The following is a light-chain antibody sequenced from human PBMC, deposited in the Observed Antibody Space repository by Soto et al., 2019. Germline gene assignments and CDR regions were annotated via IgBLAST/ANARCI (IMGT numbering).Light chain of an antibody. Sequence: EIVMTQSPATLSVTPGERATLSCRASQSITNNLAWYQQKPGQAPRLLIYDASTRATVIPARFSGSGSATEFTLTISSLQSEDFAVYYCQQYNNWPPYTFGQGTKLEIK. J-gene: IGKJ2*01. CDR2: DAS. CDR1: QSITNN. V-gene: IGKV3-15*01. CDR3: QQYNNWPPYT.